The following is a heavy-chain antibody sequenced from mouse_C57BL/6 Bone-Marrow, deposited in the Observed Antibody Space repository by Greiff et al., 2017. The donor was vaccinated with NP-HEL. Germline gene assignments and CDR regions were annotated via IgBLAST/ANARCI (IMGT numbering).Heavy chain of an antibody. J-gene: IGHJ1*03. V-gene: IGHV1-18*01. Sequence: EVQLQQSGPELVKPGASVKIPCKASGYTFTDYNMDWVKQSHGKSLEWIGDINPNNGGTIYNQKFKGKATLTVDKSSSTAYMELRSLTSENTAVYYCAITLHYCGSSYDWYFDVWGTGTTVTVSS. CDR3: AITLHYCGSSYDWYFDV. CDR1: GYTFTDYN. CDR2: INPNNGGT. D-gene: IGHD1-1*01.